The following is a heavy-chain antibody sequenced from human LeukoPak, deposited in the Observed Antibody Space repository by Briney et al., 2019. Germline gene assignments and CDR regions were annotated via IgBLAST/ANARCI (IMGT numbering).Heavy chain of an antibody. CDR3: TRDHSSSSGFDY. CDR2: VRSKAYGGTT. J-gene: IGHJ4*02. V-gene: IGHV3-49*04. Sequence: GGSLRLSCAASGFTFSSYSMNWVRQAPGKGLEWVGFVRSKAYGGTTEYAASVKGRFTISRDDSKSIAYLQMNSLKTEDTAVYYCTRDHSSSSGFDYWGRGTLVTVSS. D-gene: IGHD6-6*01. CDR1: GFTFSSYS.